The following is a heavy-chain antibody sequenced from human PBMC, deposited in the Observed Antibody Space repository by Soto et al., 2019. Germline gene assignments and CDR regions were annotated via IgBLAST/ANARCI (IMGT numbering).Heavy chain of an antibody. CDR2: ISGRGGST. CDR1: GFTFSSSA. D-gene: IGHD1-26*01. CDR3: AKDLRGSKRDY. J-gene: IGHJ4*02. Sequence: EVQLLESGGGLVQPGGSLRLSCAASGFTFSSSAMSWVRQAPGKGVEWVSAISGRGGSTYYADSVKGRFTISRDNSKNTLYLQMNSLRAEDTAVYYCAKDLRGSKRDYWGQGTLVTVTS. V-gene: IGHV3-23*01.